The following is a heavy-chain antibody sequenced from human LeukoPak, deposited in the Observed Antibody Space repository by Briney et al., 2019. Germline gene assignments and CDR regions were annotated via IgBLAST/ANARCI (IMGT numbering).Heavy chain of an antibody. V-gene: IGHV3-23*01. CDR1: GFTFSSDA. CDR2: ISASADRI. Sequence: GGSLRLSCAASGFTFSSDAMSWVRQAPGEGLEWVSTISASADRINYADSVRGRFIISRDNSKNTLFLQMNSLRAEDTAVYFCAKSKVAAAGTGAFDIWGQGTMVTVSS. CDR3: AKSKVAAAGTGAFDI. J-gene: IGHJ3*02. D-gene: IGHD6-13*01.